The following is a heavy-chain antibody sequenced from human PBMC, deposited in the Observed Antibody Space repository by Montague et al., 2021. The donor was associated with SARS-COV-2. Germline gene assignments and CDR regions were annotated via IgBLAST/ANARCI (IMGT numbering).Heavy chain of an antibody. CDR2: INYSGTT. V-gene: IGHV4-39*01. CDR1: GGSIADRTDY. Sequence: SETLSLTCSVAGGSIADRTDYWGCIRQSPGKGLEWIGAINYSGTTXYNPSLKSRVTISLDTSKNQFSLKMTSVTAADTAVEYCARHWGIAAAGNWGQGTLVTVSS. D-gene: IGHD6-13*01. CDR3: ARHWGIAAAGN. J-gene: IGHJ4*02.